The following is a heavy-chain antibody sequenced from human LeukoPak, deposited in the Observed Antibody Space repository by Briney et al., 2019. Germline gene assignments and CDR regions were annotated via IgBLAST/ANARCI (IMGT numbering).Heavy chain of an antibody. CDR3: ARDYTGYFP. CDR2: ISSSSSTI. CDR1: GFTFSSYS. J-gene: IGHJ5*02. V-gene: IGHV3-48*01. D-gene: IGHD3-9*01. Sequence: PGGSLRLSCAASGFTFSSYSMNWVRQAPGKGLEWVSYISSSSSTIYYADSVKGRFTISRDNAKNSLYLQMNSLRAEDTAVYYCARDYTGYFPWGQGTLVIVSS.